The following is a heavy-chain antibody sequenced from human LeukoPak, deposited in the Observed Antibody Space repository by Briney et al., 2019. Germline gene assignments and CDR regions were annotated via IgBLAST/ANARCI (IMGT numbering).Heavy chain of an antibody. CDR2: INTDGSST. Sequence: GGSLRLSCAASGFTFSSYWMHWVRQAPGKGLVWVSRINTDGSSTSYADSVKGRFTISRDNAKNTLYLQMNSLRAEDTAVYYCAKQENYGSGSYHYWGQGTLVTVSS. D-gene: IGHD3-10*01. CDR1: GFTFSSYW. V-gene: IGHV3-74*01. CDR3: AKQENYGSGSYHY. J-gene: IGHJ4*02.